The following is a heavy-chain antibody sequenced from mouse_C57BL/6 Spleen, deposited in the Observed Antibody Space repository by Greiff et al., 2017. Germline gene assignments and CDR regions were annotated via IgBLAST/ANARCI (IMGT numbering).Heavy chain of an antibody. CDR3: ARSETAQGRGFAY. V-gene: IGHV1-81*01. CDR2: IYPRSGNT. J-gene: IGHJ3*01. D-gene: IGHD3-2*02. CDR1: GYTFTSYG. Sequence: VKLMESGAELARPGASVKLSCKASGYTFTSYGISWVKQRTGQGLEWIGEIYPRSGNTYYNEKFKGKATLTADKSSSTAYMELRSLTSEDSAVYFCARSETAQGRGFAYWGQGTLVTVSA.